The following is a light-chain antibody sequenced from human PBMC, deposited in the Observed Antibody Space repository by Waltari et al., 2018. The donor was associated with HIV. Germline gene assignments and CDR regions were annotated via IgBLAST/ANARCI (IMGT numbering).Light chain of an antibody. CDR3: SSYAGSSTFVI. J-gene: IGLJ2*01. Sequence: QSALTQPASVSGSPGQSITISCTGSSSDVGSYKHGSWYQQHPGKAPRLIIYEVSKRPSGVSNRYSASKSGKTASLTVSGLRAEDEADYYCSSYAGSSTFVIFGGGTKLTVL. CDR1: SSDVGSYKH. V-gene: IGLV2-23*02. CDR2: EVS.